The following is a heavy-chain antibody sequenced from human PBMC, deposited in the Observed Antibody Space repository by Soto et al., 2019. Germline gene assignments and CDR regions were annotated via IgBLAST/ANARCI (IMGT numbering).Heavy chain of an antibody. Sequence: ASVKVSCTASGYTFTIYGISWVRQAPGQGLEWMGWISAYNGNTNYAQKLQGRVTMTTDTSTSTAYMELRSLRSDDTAVYYCARDKSEGTGTTIFYYYGMDVWGQGTTVTVSS. CDR2: ISAYNGNT. V-gene: IGHV1-18*01. CDR1: GYTFTIYG. J-gene: IGHJ6*02. CDR3: ARDKSEGTGTTIFYYYGMDV. D-gene: IGHD1-7*01.